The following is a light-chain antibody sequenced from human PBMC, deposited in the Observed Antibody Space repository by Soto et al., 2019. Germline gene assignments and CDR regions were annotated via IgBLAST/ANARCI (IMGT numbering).Light chain of an antibody. V-gene: IGKV3-20*01. CDR2: GSS. CDR3: QQYGSSLLT. J-gene: IGKJ4*01. CDR1: QSVSSSY. Sequence: EIVLTQSPGTLSLSPGERATLSCRASQSVSSSYLAWYQQQPGQAPRLLIYGSSNRATGIPDRFSGSGSGTDFTLTISRLEPEDFAVYYCQQYGSSLLTFAGATQVEIK.